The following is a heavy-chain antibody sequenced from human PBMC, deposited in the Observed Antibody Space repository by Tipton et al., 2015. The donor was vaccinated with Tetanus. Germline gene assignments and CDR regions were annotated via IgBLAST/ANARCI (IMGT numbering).Heavy chain of an antibody. CDR3: ARDHGITWGGMGYYYGMDV. D-gene: IGHD3-16*01. V-gene: IGHV4-30-4*01. CDR1: GGSITNGGYY. J-gene: IGHJ6*02. CDR2: IYYSGST. Sequence: TLSLTCTVSGGSITNGGYYWSWIRQPPGKGLESIGYIYYSGSTYYNPSLKSRVAISVDTSKNQFSLRLSSVTAADTAVYYCARDHGITWGGMGYYYGMDVWGQGTTVTVSS.